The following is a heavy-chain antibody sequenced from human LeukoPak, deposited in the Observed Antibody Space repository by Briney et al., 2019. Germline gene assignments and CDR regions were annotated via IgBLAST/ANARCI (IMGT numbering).Heavy chain of an antibody. CDR3: ARDGDYGDYGYVY. D-gene: IGHD4-17*01. CDR1: GFTFSSYE. V-gene: IGHV3-48*03. J-gene: IGHJ4*02. CDR2: ISSSGSTI. Sequence: PGGSLRLPCAASGFTFSSYEMNWVRQAPGKGLEWVSYISSSGSTIYYADSVKGRFTISRDNAKNSLYLQMNSLRAEDTAVYYCARDGDYGDYGYVYWGQGTLVTVSS.